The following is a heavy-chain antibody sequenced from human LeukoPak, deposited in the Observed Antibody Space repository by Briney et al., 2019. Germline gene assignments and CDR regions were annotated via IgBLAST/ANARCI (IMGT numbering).Heavy chain of an antibody. CDR2: IIGSGGST. D-gene: IGHD6-19*01. Sequence: GGSLRLSCAASGFTFRSHAMSWVRQAPGKGLEWVSTIIGSGGSTYYTDSVQGRFTISRDDSKNTLFLQMNSLTAEDTAVYYCAKGSAVADIYFDYWGQGTLVTVSS. J-gene: IGHJ4*02. V-gene: IGHV3-23*01. CDR3: AKGSAVADIYFDY. CDR1: GFTFRSHA.